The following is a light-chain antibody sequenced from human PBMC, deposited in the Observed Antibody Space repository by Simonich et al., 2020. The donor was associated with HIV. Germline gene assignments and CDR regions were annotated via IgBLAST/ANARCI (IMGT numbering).Light chain of an antibody. CDR3: QQSYSTPPT. J-gene: IGKJ1*01. V-gene: IGKV1-39*01. CDR1: QSISSY. Sequence: DIQRIQSPSSLSASVGDRVTITGRASQSISSYVNWYQQKPGKAPKLLIYAATSLQSGGPSRFSGSGSGTDFTLTISSLQPEDFATYYCQQSYSTPPTFGQGTKVEIK. CDR2: AAT.